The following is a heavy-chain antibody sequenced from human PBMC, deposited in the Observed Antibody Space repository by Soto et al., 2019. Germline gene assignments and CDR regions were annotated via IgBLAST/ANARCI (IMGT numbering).Heavy chain of an antibody. V-gene: IGHV2-70*11. CDR2: IDWDDDK. CDR1: GFSLSTSGMC. Sequence: SGPTLVNPTQTLTLTCTFSGFSLSTSGMCVSWIRQPPGKALEWLARIDWDDDKYYSTSLKTRLTISKDTSKNQVVLTMTNMDPVDTGTYYCARMGQYYDILTGYWSGYYFDYWGQGTLVTVSS. J-gene: IGHJ4*02. CDR3: ARMGQYYDILTGYWSGYYFDY. D-gene: IGHD3-9*01.